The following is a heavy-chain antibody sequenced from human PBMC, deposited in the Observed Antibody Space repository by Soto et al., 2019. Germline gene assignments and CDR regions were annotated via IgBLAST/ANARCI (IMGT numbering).Heavy chain of an antibody. Sequence: SGTLSLTCAVSGGSIISDGYSWSWIRQPPGKGLEWIGYIYHSGSTYYNPSLKSRVTISVDRSKNQFSLKLSSVTAADTAVYYCARGKNYDILTGLGNWFDPWGQGTLVTVSS. CDR1: GGSIISDGYS. D-gene: IGHD3-9*01. J-gene: IGHJ5*02. CDR3: ARGKNYDILTGLGNWFDP. V-gene: IGHV4-30-2*01. CDR2: IYHSGST.